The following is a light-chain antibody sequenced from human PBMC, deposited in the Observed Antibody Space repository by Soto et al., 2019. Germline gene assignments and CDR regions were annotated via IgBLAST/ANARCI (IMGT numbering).Light chain of an antibody. V-gene: IGKV1-39*01. CDR3: QQSFGAPRT. Sequence: DIQMPQSPSSLSASVGDRVTITCRASQSISSYLNWFKQRPGKATKLLIYGAYTLQDGVPSRFSGSGSETEFTLTISSLQPEDFATYYCQQSFGAPRTFGQGTKGDI. J-gene: IGKJ1*01. CDR1: QSISSY. CDR2: GAY.